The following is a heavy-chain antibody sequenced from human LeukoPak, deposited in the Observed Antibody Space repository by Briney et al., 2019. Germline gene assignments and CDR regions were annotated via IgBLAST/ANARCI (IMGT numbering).Heavy chain of an antibody. V-gene: IGHV1-2*02. CDR3: ARGLLATTYY. J-gene: IGHJ4*02. CDR2: INPNSGAT. D-gene: IGHD1-1*01. CDR1: GYTFTGNN. Sequence: ASVKVSRKGSGYTFTGNNIHWVRQAPGQGLEWMGWINPNSGATNYAQNFQGRVTMTRDTSISTAYMELSSLRSDDTAVYYCARGLLATTYYWGQGTLVTVSS.